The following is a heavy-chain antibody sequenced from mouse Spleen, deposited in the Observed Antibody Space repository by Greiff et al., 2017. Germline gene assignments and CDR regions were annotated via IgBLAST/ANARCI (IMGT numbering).Heavy chain of an antibody. CDR1: GFTFSSYA. Sequence: EVMLVESGGGLVKLGGSLKLSCAASGFTFSSYAMSWVRQTPEKRLEWVATISSGGGNNYYPDSVKGRFTISRDNAKNTLYLQMSSLKSEDTAMYYCARHVYYDYLAWFAYCGQGTLVTVSA. CDR3: ARHVYYDYLAWFAY. J-gene: IGHJ3*01. CDR2: ISSGGGNN. V-gene: IGHV5-9*01. D-gene: IGHD2-4*01.